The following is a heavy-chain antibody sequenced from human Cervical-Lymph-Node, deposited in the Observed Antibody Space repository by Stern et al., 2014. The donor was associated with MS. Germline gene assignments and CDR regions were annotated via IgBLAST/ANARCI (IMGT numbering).Heavy chain of an antibody. V-gene: IGHV1-69*01. CDR1: GGTFNVYA. J-gene: IGHJ6*02. CDR3: ARDGRHTNNFGLDV. CDR2: IIPVMGTA. Sequence: QVQLGQSGAEVKKPGSSVKGSCKASGGTFNVYAINWLRQAPGQGLEWMGGIIPVMGTANYAQNFQGRVTITADASTRTSSMQLSSLRSDDTAVYYCARDGRHTNNFGLDVWGQGTTVTVSS.